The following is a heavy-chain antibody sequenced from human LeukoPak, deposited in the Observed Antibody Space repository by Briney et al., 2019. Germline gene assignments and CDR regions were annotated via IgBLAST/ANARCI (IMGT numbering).Heavy chain of an antibody. V-gene: IGHV1-18*01. CDR1: GYTFTSYG. CDR3: AREDSSSWYGTVVFDY. J-gene: IGHJ4*02. CDR2: ISAYNGNT. D-gene: IGHD6-13*01. Sequence: ASVKVSCKASGYTFTSYGISWVRQAPGQGLEWMGWISAYNGNTNYAQKLQGRVTMTTDTSTSTAYMELRSLRSDDTAVYYCAREDSSSWYGTVVFDYWGQGTLVTVSS.